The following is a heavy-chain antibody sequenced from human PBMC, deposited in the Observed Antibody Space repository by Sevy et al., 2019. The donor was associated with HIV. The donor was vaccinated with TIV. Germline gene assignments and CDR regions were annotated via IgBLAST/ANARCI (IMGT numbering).Heavy chain of an antibody. CDR1: GGSISSSNW. J-gene: IGHJ5*02. Sequence: SETLSLTCAVSGGSISSSNWWSWVRQPPGKGLEWIGEIYRSGSTNYNPSLKSRVTISVDKSKNQFSLKLSSVTAADTAVYYCARGIDLLPDVRWFDPWGQGTLVTDSS. V-gene: IGHV4-4*02. D-gene: IGHD2-2*01. CDR2: IYRSGST. CDR3: ARGIDLLPDVRWFDP.